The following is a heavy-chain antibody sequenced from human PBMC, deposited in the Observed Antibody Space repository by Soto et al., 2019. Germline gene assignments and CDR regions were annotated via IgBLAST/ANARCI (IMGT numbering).Heavy chain of an antibody. Sequence: LGESLKISCKGSGHSFLSYWIGWVRQMPGKGLEWMGIIYLADSDTRYSPSFQGQVTISADKSINTAYLQWNSLKASDTAMYYCATLARSTLDYWGQGTLVTVSS. CDR1: GHSFLSYW. D-gene: IGHD3-3*02. J-gene: IGHJ4*02. CDR3: ATLARSTLDY. CDR2: IYLADSDT. V-gene: IGHV5-51*01.